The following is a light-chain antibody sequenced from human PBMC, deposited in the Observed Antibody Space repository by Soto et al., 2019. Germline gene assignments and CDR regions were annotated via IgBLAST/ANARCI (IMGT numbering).Light chain of an antibody. CDR2: SYN. CDR3: AAHAGGNTWL. Sequence: QSVLTQPPSASGTPGQRVTISCSGTNSNIGSNFVYWYQHLPGTTPKLLVFSYNQRPSGVPNRFSGSRSGDKASLTVSGLQTEDEGLYYCAAHAGGNTWLFGGGTKLTVL. J-gene: IGLJ3*02. V-gene: IGLV1-44*01. CDR1: NSNIGSNF.